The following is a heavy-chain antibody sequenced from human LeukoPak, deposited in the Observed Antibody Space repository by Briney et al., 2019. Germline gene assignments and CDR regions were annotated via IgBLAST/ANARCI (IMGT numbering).Heavy chain of an antibody. D-gene: IGHD3-10*01. Sequence: GGSLRLSCLASGFTFSDHTLNWVRQAPGKGLEWISSVTATNNNRHYADSVEGRFSISRDNVKNSVDLQMNSLRAEDTAVYYCARGSSGSYYTLFDYWGQGTLVTVSS. CDR1: GFTFSDHT. J-gene: IGHJ4*02. V-gene: IGHV3-48*01. CDR3: ARGSSGSYYTLFDY. CDR2: VTATNNNR.